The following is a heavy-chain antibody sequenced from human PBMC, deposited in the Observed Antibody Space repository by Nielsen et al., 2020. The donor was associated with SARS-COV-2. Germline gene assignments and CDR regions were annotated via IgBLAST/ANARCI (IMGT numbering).Heavy chain of an antibody. CDR1: GFTFSSYA. CDR3: AKSGLVWYQLLSGDP. V-gene: IGHV3-23*01. J-gene: IGHJ5*02. Sequence: GESLKISCAASGFTFSSYAMSWVRQAPGKGLEWVSAISGSGGSTYYADSVKGRFTISRDNSKNTLYLQMNSLRAEDTAVYYCAKSGLVWYQLLSGDPWGQGTLVTVSS. CDR2: ISGSGGST. D-gene: IGHD2-2*01.